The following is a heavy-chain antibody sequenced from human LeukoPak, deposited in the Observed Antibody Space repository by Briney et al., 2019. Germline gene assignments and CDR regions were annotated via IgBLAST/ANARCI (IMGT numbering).Heavy chain of an antibody. J-gene: IGHJ4*02. CDR2: MNPNTGNT. D-gene: IGHD3-9*01. CDR3: AREIYVTGKTYFDY. CDR1: GYTFTGYY. V-gene: IGHV1-8*03. Sequence: ASVKVSCKASGYTFTGYYMHWVRQAPGQGLEWMGWMNPNTGNTGYAQKFQGRVTITRNTSISTAYMELSSLRSEDTAVYYCAREIYVTGKTYFDYWGQGTLVTVSS.